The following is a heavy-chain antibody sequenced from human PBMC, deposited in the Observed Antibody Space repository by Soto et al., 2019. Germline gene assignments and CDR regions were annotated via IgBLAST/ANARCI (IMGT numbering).Heavy chain of an antibody. Sequence: QVQLQQWGAGLLKPSETLSLTCAVYGGSFSGYYWSWIRQPPGKGLEWIGEINHSGSTNYNPSLKSRVTISVDTSKNHFSRKLSSVTAADTAVYYCARGQDYYGSGSYYNAEYFQHWGQGTLVTVSS. V-gene: IGHV4-34*01. J-gene: IGHJ1*01. D-gene: IGHD3-10*01. CDR1: GGSFSGYY. CDR3: ARGQDYYGSGSYYNAEYFQH. CDR2: INHSGST.